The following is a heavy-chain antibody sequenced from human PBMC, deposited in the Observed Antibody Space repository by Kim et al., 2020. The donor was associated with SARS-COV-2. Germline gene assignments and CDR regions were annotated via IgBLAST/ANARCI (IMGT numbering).Heavy chain of an antibody. CDR1: GFTFSDYY. V-gene: IGHV3-11*01. CDR3: ATTQEQWLVGHYFDY. J-gene: IGHJ4*02. Sequence: GGSLRLSCAASGFTFSDYYMSWIRQAPGKGLEWVSYISSSGSTIYYADSVKGRFTISRDNAKNSLYLQMNSLRAEDTAVYYCATTQEQWLVGHYFDYWGQGTLVTVSS. CDR2: ISSSGSTI. D-gene: IGHD6-19*01.